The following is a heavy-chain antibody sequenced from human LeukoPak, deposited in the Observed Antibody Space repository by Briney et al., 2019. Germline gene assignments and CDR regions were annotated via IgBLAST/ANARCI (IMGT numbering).Heavy chain of an antibody. CDR3: ARDSHYDFWSGSSYGMDV. CDR1: GGSIISYY. D-gene: IGHD3-3*01. V-gene: IGHV4-59*01. Sequence: PSETLSLTCTVSGGSIISYYWSWIRQPPGKGLEWIGYIYYSGSTNYNPSLKSRVTISVDTSKNQFSLKLSSVTAADTAVYYCARDSHYDFWSGSSYGMDVWGQGTTVTVSS. CDR2: IYYSGST. J-gene: IGHJ6*02.